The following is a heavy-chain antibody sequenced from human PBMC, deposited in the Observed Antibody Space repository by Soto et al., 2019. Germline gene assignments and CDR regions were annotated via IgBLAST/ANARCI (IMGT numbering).Heavy chain of an antibody. CDR1: LFPSSTHA. D-gene: IGHD3-3*01. CDR2: ISGSGGST. V-gene: IGHV3-23*01. J-gene: IGHJ4*02. Sequence: PGGSLLLSCAPSLFPSSTHAMAWARQAPGRGLEWVSAISGSGGSTYYADCVKGRFTISRDSSKNTLYLQMKSLRAEDTAVYYCAKRHRDDFWSGYYDFDYWGQGTMVTVSS. CDR3: AKRHRDDFWSGYYDFDY.